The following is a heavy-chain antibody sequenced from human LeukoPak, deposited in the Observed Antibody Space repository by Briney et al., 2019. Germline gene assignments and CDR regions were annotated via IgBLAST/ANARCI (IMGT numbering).Heavy chain of an antibody. Sequence: GGSLRLFCAASGFTFSSYSMNWVRQAPGKGLEWVSSISSSSSYIYYADSVKGRFTISRDNAKNSLYLQMNSLRAEDTAVYYCARVCGGVCPPGWGQGTLVTVSS. D-gene: IGHD2-21*02. J-gene: IGHJ4*02. CDR1: GFTFSSYS. V-gene: IGHV3-21*01. CDR2: ISSSSSYI. CDR3: ARVCGGVCPPG.